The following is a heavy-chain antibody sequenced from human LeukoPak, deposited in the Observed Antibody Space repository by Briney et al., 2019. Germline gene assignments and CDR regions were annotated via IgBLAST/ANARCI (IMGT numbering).Heavy chain of an antibody. CDR1: GFTFSSYG. CDR2: ISYDGGNK. J-gene: IGHJ4*02. Sequence: GGSLRLSCAASGFTFSSYGMHWVRQAPGKGLEWVAVISYDGGNKYYADSVKGRFTISRDNSKNTLYLQMNSLRAEDTAVYYCAKDYYDSSGPDYWGQGTLVTVSS. D-gene: IGHD3-22*01. CDR3: AKDYYDSSGPDY. V-gene: IGHV3-30*18.